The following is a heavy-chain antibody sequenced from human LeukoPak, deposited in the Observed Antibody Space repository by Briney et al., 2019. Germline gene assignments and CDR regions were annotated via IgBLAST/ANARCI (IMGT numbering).Heavy chain of an antibody. D-gene: IGHD3-22*01. CDR3: AGEDNSSGYRPFDI. V-gene: IGHV1-2*06. J-gene: IGHJ3*02. Sequence: ASVKVSCKASGYTFTGYYIHWVRQAPGQGLEWMGRINPNNGGTNYAQKFQGRVTMTRDMSMSTAYMELSRLRSVDTAVYYCAGEDNSSGYRPFDIWGQGTMVTVPS. CDR2: INPNNGGT. CDR1: GYTFTGYY.